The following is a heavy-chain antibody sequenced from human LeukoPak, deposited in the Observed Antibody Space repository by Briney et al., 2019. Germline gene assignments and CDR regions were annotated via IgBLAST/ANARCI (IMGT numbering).Heavy chain of an antibody. Sequence: GGSLRLSCAASGFTVSSNYMTWVRQAPGKGLEWVGRIKSKTDGGTTDYAAPVKGRFTISRDDSKNTLYLQMNSLKTEDTAVYYCTTGGQLLLWSGFDYWGQGTLVTVSS. CDR2: IKSKTDGGTT. V-gene: IGHV3-15*01. J-gene: IGHJ4*02. CDR3: TTGGQLLLWSGFDY. D-gene: IGHD2-15*01. CDR1: GFTVSSNY.